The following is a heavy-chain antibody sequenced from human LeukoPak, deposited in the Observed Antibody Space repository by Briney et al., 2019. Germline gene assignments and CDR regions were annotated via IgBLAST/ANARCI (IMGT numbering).Heavy chain of an antibody. V-gene: IGHV3-15*07. D-gene: IGHD2-21*01. CDR2: IKPKTDGETT. CDR3: ITPLPYSAQ. CDR1: GFNFDNAW. Sequence: NTGGSLRLSCAASGFNFDNAWMYWVRQAPGKGLEWVGRIKPKTDGETTEYAAPVKDRFSISRDDSKSMMYLQMNSLKTEDTAVYYCITPLPYSAQGGQGTLVTVSS. J-gene: IGHJ4*02.